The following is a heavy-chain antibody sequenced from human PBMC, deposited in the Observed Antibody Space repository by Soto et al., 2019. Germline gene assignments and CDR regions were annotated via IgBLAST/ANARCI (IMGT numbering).Heavy chain of an antibody. Sequence: QVQFVQSGAEVKKPGASVKVSCKAPGYTFTRYHMHWVRQAPGQRLEWMGWINAGNGNTRYSQNFQGRVTFTRDTSGNTAYMELNSLISEDTAVYYCARPKDYDACLDSWGQGTLVTVSS. J-gene: IGHJ4*02. CDR2: INAGNGNT. D-gene: IGHD3-22*01. CDR3: ARPKDYDACLDS. V-gene: IGHV1-3*01. CDR1: GYTFTRYH.